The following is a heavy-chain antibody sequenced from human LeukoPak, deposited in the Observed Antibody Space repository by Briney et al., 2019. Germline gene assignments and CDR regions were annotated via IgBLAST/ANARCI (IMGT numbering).Heavy chain of an antibody. CDR2: INHSGST. CDR1: GGSFSGYY. J-gene: IGHJ4*02. CDR3: AANYDSSGYYVDY. D-gene: IGHD3-22*01. Sequence: KPSETLSLTCAVYGGSFSGYYWSWIRQPPGKGLEWIGEINHSGSTNYNPSLKSRVTISVDTSKNQFSLKLSSVTAADTAVYYCAANYDSSGYYVDYWGQGTLVTVSS. V-gene: IGHV4-34*01.